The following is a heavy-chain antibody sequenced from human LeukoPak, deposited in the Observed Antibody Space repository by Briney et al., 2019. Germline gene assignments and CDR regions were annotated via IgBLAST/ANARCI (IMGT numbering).Heavy chain of an antibody. CDR1: GFTFSSYG. D-gene: IGHD3-10*01. J-gene: IGHJ4*02. Sequence: GGSLRLSCAASGFTFSSYGMHWVRQAPGKGLEGVAVISYDGNNKFYTDSVKGRFTISRDSSKNTLYLLLKSLRVEDAAVYYCAKEPGYGSGSHYTYFDYWGQGNLVTVSS. CDR2: ISYDGNNK. V-gene: IGHV3-30*18. CDR3: AKEPGYGSGSHYTYFDY.